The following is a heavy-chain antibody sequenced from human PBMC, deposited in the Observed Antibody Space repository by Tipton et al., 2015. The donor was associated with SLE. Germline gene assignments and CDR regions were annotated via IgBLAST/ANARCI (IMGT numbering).Heavy chain of an antibody. Sequence: SLRLSCAASGFTFSSYEMNWVRQAPGKGLEWVSYISSSGSTIYYADSVKGRFTISRDNAKNSLYLQMNSLRAEDTAVYYCARGDDYGEPYYYGMDVWGQGTTVTVSS. CDR1: GFTFSSYE. V-gene: IGHV3-48*03. CDR2: ISSSGSTI. CDR3: ARGDDYGEPYYYGMDV. D-gene: IGHD4-17*01. J-gene: IGHJ6*02.